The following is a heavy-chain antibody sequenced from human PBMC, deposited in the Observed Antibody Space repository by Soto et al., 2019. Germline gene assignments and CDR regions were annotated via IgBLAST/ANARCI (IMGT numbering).Heavy chain of an antibody. CDR1: AFTFSSYG. J-gene: IGHJ6*02. D-gene: IGHD3-3*01. CDR3: ARDSPDYDFWSGYFGGTRESGGTDV. CDR2: IWYDGSNK. Sequence: GGSLRLSCAASAFTFSSYGMHWVRQAPGKGLEWVAVIWYDGSNKYYADSVKGRFTISRDNSKNTLYLQMNSLRAEDTAVYYCARDSPDYDFWSGYFGGTRESGGTDVWGQGTTVTVSS. V-gene: IGHV3-33*01.